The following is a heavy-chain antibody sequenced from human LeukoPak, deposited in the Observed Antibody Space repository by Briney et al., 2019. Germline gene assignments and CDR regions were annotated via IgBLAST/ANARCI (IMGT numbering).Heavy chain of an antibody. D-gene: IGHD3-9*01. V-gene: IGHV3-23*01. Sequence: PGGSLRLSCAASGFTFSSYAMSWVRQAPGKGLEWVSAISGSGGSTYYADSVKGRFTISRDNSKNTLYLQMNSLRAEDTAVYYCARTGLRYFDWLLGAFDTWGQGTMVTVSS. CDR3: ARTGLRYFDWLLGAFDT. CDR2: ISGSGGST. CDR1: GFTFSSYA. J-gene: IGHJ3*02.